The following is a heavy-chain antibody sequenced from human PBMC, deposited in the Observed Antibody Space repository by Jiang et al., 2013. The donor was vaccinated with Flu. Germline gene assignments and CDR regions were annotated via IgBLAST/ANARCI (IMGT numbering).Heavy chain of an antibody. CDR3: ARIYASYYFDY. CDR2: ISYDGREK. CDR1: GFTFGSYG. D-gene: IGHD2/OR15-2a*01. J-gene: IGHJ4*02. Sequence: QLVESGGGVVQPGKSLRLSCTASGFTFGSYGIQWVRQAPGKGLEWVAGISYDGREKYYGDSVKGRFTISRDNSKNTLYLQMNSLRAEDTAVYYCARIYASYYFDYWGQGTLVTVSS. V-gene: IGHV3-33*05.